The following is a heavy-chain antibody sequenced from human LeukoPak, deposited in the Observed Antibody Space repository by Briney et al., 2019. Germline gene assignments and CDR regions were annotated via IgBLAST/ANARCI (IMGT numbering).Heavy chain of an antibody. D-gene: IGHD4-17*01. CDR3: AKDPYVTTYFDY. Sequence: GSLRLSCAASGFTFSSSAMHWVRQAPGKGLEWVAVISYDGSNKNYADSVKGRFTISRDNSKNTLYLQMNSLRTEDTAVYYCAKDPYVTTYFDYWGQGTLVTVSS. V-gene: IGHV3-30-3*01. CDR2: ISYDGSNK. J-gene: IGHJ4*02. CDR1: GFTFSSSA.